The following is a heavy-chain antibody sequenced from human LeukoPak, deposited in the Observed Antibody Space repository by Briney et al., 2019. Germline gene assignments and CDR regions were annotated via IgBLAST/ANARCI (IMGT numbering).Heavy chain of an antibody. CDR1: GGSISSGGYY. CDR3: ATNRPVGGAYWGSFDI. Sequence: SETLSLTCTVSGGSISSGGYYWTWIRQPPGKGLEWIGYFHNTGGTNYNPYVKSRVTISVDTSKNQVSLKMTSVTAADTAVYYCATNRPVGGAYWGSFDIWGQGTLVTVSS. D-gene: IGHD2-8*02. J-gene: IGHJ3*02. CDR2: FHNTGGT. V-gene: IGHV4-61*08.